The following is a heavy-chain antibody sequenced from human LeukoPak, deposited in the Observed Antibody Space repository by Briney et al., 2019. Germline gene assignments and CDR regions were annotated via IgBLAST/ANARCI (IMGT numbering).Heavy chain of an antibody. CDR3: AREGGGSSWYDYYYYYMDV. J-gene: IGHJ6*03. V-gene: IGHV3-7*01. CDR1: GFTFSSYW. Sequence: PGGSLRLSCAASGFTFSSYWMSWVRQAPGKGLEWVANIKQDGSEKYYVDSVKGRFTISRDNAKNSLYLQMNSLRAEDTAVYYCAREGGGSSWYDYYYYYMDVWGKGTTVTVSS. D-gene: IGHD6-13*01. CDR2: IKQDGSEK.